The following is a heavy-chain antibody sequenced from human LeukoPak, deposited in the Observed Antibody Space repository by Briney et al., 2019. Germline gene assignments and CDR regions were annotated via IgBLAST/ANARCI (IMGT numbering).Heavy chain of an antibody. CDR3: ARHVGSGNYYDSSGYYYDY. CDR1: GYSFTSYW. Sequence: GESLKISCKGSGYSFTSYWIGWVRQMPGKGLEWMGIIYPGDSDTRYSPSFQGQVTISADKSISTAYLQWSSLKASDTAMYYCARHVGSGNYYDSSGYYYDYWGQGTLVTVSS. V-gene: IGHV5-51*01. CDR2: IYPGDSDT. J-gene: IGHJ4*02. D-gene: IGHD3-22*01.